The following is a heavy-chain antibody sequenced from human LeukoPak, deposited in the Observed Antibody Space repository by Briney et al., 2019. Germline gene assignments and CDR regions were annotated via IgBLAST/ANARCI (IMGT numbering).Heavy chain of an antibody. J-gene: IGHJ6*04. D-gene: IGHD1-1*01. CDR3: ARVLPTGGWNDYYYYAMDV. CDR2: ISYDGSNK. CDR1: RFTFSSYA. Sequence: GGSLRLSCAASRFTFSSYAMHWVRQAPGKGLEWVALISYDGSNKYYGDSVKGRFTISRDNSKNTLYLQMNSLRREDTAVYYCARVLPTGGWNDYYYYAMDVWGKGTTVIVSS. V-gene: IGHV3-30*04.